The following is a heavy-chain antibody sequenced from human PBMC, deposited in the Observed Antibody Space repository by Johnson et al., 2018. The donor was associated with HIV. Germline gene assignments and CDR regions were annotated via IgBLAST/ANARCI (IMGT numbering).Heavy chain of an antibody. Sequence: VQLVESGGGLVQPGRSLRLSCAASGFTFEDYGMQWVRQAPGKGLEWVSGISWNSGSILYADSVKGRFTISRDNAKKSLYLQMNSLRAEDTAVYYCARPIARGASDIWGQGTMVTVSS. CDR3: ARPIARGASDI. J-gene: IGHJ3*02. CDR1: GFTFEDYG. V-gene: IGHV3-9*01. CDR2: ISWNSGSI. D-gene: IGHD3-10*01.